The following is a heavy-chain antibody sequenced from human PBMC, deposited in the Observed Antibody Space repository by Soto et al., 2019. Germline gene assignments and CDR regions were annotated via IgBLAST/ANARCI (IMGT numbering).Heavy chain of an antibody. CDR1: GYTFTNYG. V-gene: IGHV1-18*01. CDR2: IGGYKGNT. CDR3: APHTLDTGMPSGY. J-gene: IGHJ4*02. Sequence: QVQLVQSGAEVREPGASVKVSCKASGYTFTNYGVSWVRQAPGQGLEWMGWIGGYKGNTNYAQKLQGRFTLTTDTSTSTAYMELRSLRSDDTAVYYCAPHTLDTGMPSGYWGQGTLVTVSS. D-gene: IGHD5-18*01.